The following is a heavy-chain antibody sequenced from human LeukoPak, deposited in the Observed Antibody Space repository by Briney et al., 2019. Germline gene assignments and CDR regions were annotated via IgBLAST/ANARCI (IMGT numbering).Heavy chain of an antibody. V-gene: IGHV4-39*07. J-gene: IGHJ5*02. CDR2: IYYSGST. Sequence: SSETLSLTCTVSGGSISSSSYYWGWIRQPPGKGLEWIGSIYYSGSTYYNPSLKSRVTISVDTSKNQFSLKLSSVTAADTAVYYCARLAVVGYYYDSSGFWFDPWGQGTLVTVSS. D-gene: IGHD3-22*01. CDR1: GGSISSSSYY. CDR3: ARLAVVGYYYDSSGFWFDP.